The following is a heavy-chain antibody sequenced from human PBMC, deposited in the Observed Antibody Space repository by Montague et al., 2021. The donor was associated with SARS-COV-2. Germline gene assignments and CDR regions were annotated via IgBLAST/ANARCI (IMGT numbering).Heavy chain of an antibody. CDR1: GFTFSSYG. J-gene: IGHJ4*02. CDR2: IWYDGSNE. V-gene: IGHV3-33*01. CDR3: ARESVGGYYFDY. Sequence: SLRLSCAASGFTFSSYGMHWVRQAPGKGLEWVAHIWYDGSNENYVDSVKGRFTISRDNFKNTLYLQMNSLRAEDTAIYYCARESVGGYYFDYWGQGTLVTVSS. D-gene: IGHD1-26*01.